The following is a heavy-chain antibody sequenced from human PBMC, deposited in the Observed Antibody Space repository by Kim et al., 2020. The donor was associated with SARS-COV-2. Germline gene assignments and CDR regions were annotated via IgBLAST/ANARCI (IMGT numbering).Heavy chain of an antibody. J-gene: IGHJ6*02. CDR3: AREGVVAAFPYYYYGMDV. Sequence: GGSLRLSCAASGFTFSSYWMHWVRQAPGKGLVWVSRINSDGSSTSYADSVKGRFTISRDNAKNTLYLQMNSLRAEDTAVYYCAREGVVAAFPYYYYGMDVWGQGTTVTVSS. CDR2: INSDGSST. D-gene: IGHD2-15*01. V-gene: IGHV3-74*01. CDR1: GFTFSSYW.